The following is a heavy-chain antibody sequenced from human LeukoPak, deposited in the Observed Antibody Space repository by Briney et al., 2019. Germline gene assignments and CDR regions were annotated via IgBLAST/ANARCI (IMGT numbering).Heavy chain of an antibody. V-gene: IGHV5-51*01. D-gene: IGHD2-2*01. CDR3: ARYQQNDEGAVDI. J-gene: IGHJ3*02. CDR1: GYTFTSYW. Sequence: GESLKISCKGSGYTFTSYWIGWVRQMPGKGLEWMGIIYPGDSDTRYSPSFQGQVTVSADKSISTAYLQWSSLKASDTAMYYCARYQQNDEGAVDIWGQGTMVTVSS. CDR2: IYPGDSDT.